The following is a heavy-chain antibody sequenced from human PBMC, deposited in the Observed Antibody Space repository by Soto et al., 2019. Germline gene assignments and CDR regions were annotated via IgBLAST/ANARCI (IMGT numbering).Heavy chain of an antibody. J-gene: IGHJ5*02. D-gene: IGHD2-15*01. V-gene: IGHV2-26*01. CDR1: GFSLSNARMG. CDR3: ERILVGEPAGAIDP. Sequence: QVTLKESGPVLVKPTETLTLTCTVSGFSLSNARMGVSWIRQPPGKALEWLAHIFSNDEKPYSTSLKSRLTISKDTSKSQVVLTMTNMDPVDTATYYCERILVGEPAGAIDPWGQGTLVTVSS. CDR2: IFSNDEK.